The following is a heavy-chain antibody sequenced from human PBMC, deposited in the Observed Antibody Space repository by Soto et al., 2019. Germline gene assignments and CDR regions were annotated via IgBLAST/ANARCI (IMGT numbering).Heavy chain of an antibody. D-gene: IGHD3-9*01. J-gene: IGHJ5*02. Sequence: QITLKESGPTLVKPTQTLTLTCTFSGFARSTIGVGVGWIRQPPGKALEWLALIYWDDDKLYSPSLKSRLTLPKDTSKRLVELTMTNMHPVDTPRYYCAPSPYYDILGGLVPWGQATLVTVSS. CDR2: IYWDDDK. CDR3: APSPYYDILGGLVP. CDR1: GFARSTIGVG. V-gene: IGHV2-5*02.